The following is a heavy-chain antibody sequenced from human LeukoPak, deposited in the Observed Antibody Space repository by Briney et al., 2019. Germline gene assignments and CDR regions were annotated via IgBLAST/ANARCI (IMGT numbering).Heavy chain of an antibody. CDR1: GFTFSSHG. J-gene: IGHJ4*02. V-gene: IGHV3-30*02. CDR2: IKFDGLVT. Sequence: PGGSLRLSCAASGFTFSSHGMHWVRQAPGKGLQWVAFIKFDGLVTYYADSVKGRFTISRDKSKNTLFLQMKSLRAGDTAVYFCAKDRQYYASGSYSHWGQGTLVTVSS. D-gene: IGHD3-10*01. CDR3: AKDRQYYASGSYSH.